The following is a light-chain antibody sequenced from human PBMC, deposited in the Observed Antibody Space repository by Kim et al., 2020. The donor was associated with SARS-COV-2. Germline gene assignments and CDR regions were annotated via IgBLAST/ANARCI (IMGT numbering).Light chain of an antibody. V-gene: IGKV3-11*01. J-gene: IGKJ2*01. CDR3: QQRTNWTPFT. Sequence: EIVLTQFPATLSLSPGETATLSCRASQSVSNFLAWYQQKPGQAPRLLIYDASNRAPGIPARFSGSGSGTDFTLTISSLEPGDFAVYYCQQRTNWTPFTFGEGTKLEIK. CDR1: QSVSNF. CDR2: DAS.